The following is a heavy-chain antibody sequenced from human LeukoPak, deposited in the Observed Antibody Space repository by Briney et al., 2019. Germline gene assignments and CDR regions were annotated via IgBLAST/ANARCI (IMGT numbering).Heavy chain of an antibody. CDR2: IHYSGTT. J-gene: IGHJ4*02. CDR3: ARHYVFVVGGSSFDF. Sequence: KSSETLSLTCTVSGGSISGYYWSWIRQPPGKGLEWIGFIHYSGTTNYNPSLKSRVTMSLDTSNAQFSLKLSSVTAADTAIYHCARHYVFVVGGSSFDFWGRGTLVTVSS. D-gene: IGHD3-10*01. CDR1: GGSISGYY. V-gene: IGHV4-59*08.